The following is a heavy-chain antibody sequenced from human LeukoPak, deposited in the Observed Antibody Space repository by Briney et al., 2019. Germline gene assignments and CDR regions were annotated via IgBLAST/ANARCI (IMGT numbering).Heavy chain of an antibody. D-gene: IGHD3-9*01. CDR3: ARGMGRYFDDY. Sequence: ASVKVSCKASGGTFSSYTISWVRQAPGQGLEWMGRIIPILGIANYAQKFQGRVTMTRDTSTSTVYMELSSLRSEDTAVYYCARGMGRYFDDYWGQGTLVTVSS. J-gene: IGHJ4*02. CDR2: IIPILGIA. V-gene: IGHV1-69*02. CDR1: GGTFSSYT.